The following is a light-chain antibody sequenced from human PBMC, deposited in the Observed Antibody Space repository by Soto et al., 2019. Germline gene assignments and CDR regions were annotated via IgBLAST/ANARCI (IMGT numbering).Light chain of an antibody. CDR2: GAS. CDR1: QSVSSY. CDR3: QQYNNRPPL. V-gene: IGKV3-15*01. Sequence: ENVLTQSPATLSLSPGERATLSCRASQSVSSYLAWYQQKPGQAPRLLIYGASTRATGIPARFSGSGSGTEFTLTISSLQSEDFAVYYCQQYNNRPPLFGQGTKVDIK. J-gene: IGKJ1*01.